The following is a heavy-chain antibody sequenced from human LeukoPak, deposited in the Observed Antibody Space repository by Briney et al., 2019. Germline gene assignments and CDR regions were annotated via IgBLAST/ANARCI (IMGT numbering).Heavy chain of an antibody. J-gene: IGHJ4*02. V-gene: IGHV3-11*04. CDR2: ISSSGSTI. CDR3: ARRAPRSTYFDS. Sequence: PGGSLRLSCAASGFTFSEYYMSWIRQAPGKGLEWVSYISSSGSTIYYADSVKGRFTISRDNAKNSLYLQMNSLRAEDTAVYYCARRAPRSTYFDSWGQGTLVTVSS. D-gene: IGHD6-6*01. CDR1: GFTFSEYY.